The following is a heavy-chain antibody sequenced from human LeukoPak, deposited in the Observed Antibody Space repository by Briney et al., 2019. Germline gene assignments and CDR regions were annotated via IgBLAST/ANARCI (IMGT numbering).Heavy chain of an antibody. CDR3: ARGGDCSSTSCHGHFDY. J-gene: IGHJ4*02. D-gene: IGHD2-2*01. CDR1: GGSISSYY. V-gene: IGHV4-59*01. CDR2: FYYSGSA. Sequence: PSETLSLTCTVSGGSISSYYWSWIRQPPGKGLEWIGYFYYSGSANYNPSLKSRVTISVDTSKKQFSLKLSSVTAADTAIYYCARGGDCSSTSCHGHFDYWGQGTLVTVSS.